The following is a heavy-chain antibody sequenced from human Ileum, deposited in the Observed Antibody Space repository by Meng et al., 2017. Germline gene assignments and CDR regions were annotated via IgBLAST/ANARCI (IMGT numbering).Heavy chain of an antibody. CDR1: GGSISSGGYY. D-gene: IGHD3-22*01. J-gene: IGHJ3*02. Sequence: SETLSLTCTVSGGSISSGGYYWSWIRQHPGKGLEWIGYIYYSGSTYYNPSLKSLVTISVDTSKNQFSLKLSSVTAADTAVYYCARVVVDSSGYGFAFDIWGQGKMVTVSS. CDR3: ARVVVDSSGYGFAFDI. V-gene: IGHV4-31*01. CDR2: IYYSGST.